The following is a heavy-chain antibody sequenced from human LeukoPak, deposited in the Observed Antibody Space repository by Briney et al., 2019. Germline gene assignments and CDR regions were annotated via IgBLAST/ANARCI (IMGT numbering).Heavy chain of an antibody. Sequence: FXXXGISWVRQAPGQGXEWMGWISAYNGNTNYAQKLQGGVTMTTDTSTSTAYMELRSLRSDDTAVYYCARGRSRDAFDIWAQGTMVTVSS. CDR3: ARGRSRDAFDI. CDR2: ISAYNGNT. V-gene: IGHV1-18*01. CDR1: FXXXG. J-gene: IGHJ3*02.